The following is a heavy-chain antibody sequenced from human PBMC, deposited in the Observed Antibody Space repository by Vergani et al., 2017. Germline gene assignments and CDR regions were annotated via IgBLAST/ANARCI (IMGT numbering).Heavy chain of an antibody. D-gene: IGHD3-16*01. V-gene: IGHV3-30*02. J-gene: IGHJ4*02. CDR3: AKHFRGWGIDY. Sequence: QVQLVESGGGVVQPGRSLRLSCATSGFTLSNYDMQWIRQGPGKGLEFVAFIQFDGSNQYYADSVMGRFTLSRDFSKNTLYLQMNSLRTDETATYYFAKHFRGWGIDYWGQGTQVIVSS. CDR1: GFTLSNYD. CDR2: IQFDGSNQ.